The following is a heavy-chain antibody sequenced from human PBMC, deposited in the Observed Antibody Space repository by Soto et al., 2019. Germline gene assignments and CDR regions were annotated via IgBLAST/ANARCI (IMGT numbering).Heavy chain of an antibody. J-gene: IGHJ4*02. D-gene: IGHD6-13*01. CDR1: GFTFSSYA. V-gene: IGHV3-23*01. CDR3: GVAAAGFSHDY. CDR2: ISGSGGST. Sequence: GRSLRLSCAASGFTFSSYAMSWVRQAPGKGLEWVSAISGSGGSTYYADSVKGRFTISRDNSKNTLYLQMNSLRAEDTAVYYCGVAAAGFSHDYWGQGTLVTVSS.